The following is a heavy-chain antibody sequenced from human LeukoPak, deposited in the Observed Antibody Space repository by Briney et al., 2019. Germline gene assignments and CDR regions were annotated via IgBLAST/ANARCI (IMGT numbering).Heavy chain of an antibody. D-gene: IGHD5-12*01. CDR1: GCTFDDYA. CDR2: MSWDGGST. Sequence: GGSLRLSCAASGCTFDDYAMHWVRQAPGQGLDSVSLMSWDGGSTYYADSVNGRFTISRDNSRHTLYLQMNSLGAEDTALYYCAKDKEYSGFGPILSGYYYGMDVWGKGTTVTVSS. CDR3: AKDKEYSGFGPILSGYYYGMDV. V-gene: IGHV3-43D*04. J-gene: IGHJ6*04.